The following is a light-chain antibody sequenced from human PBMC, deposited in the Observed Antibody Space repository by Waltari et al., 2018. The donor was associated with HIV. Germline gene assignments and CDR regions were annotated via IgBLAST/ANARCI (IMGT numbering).Light chain of an antibody. J-gene: IGLJ1*01. CDR1: NSDLGAYKY. V-gene: IGLV2-14*01. CDR2: EVS. CDR3: SSYTGTSTLYV. Sequence: QSALTQPASVSGSPGQSITISCTGTNSDLGAYKYVSWYQQPPGKAPKLLIYEVSNRPSGVSNRFSGSKSGTTASLTISGLQAEDEADYYCSSYTGTSTLYVFGPGTKVTVL.